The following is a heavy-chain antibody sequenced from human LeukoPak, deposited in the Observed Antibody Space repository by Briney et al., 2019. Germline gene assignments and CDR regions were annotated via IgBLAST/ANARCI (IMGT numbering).Heavy chain of an antibody. Sequence: SETLSLTCTVSGVSLSSSSYFWGWIRQPPGKGLEWIGSIYYSGSTYYNPSLKSRVTISVDTSKNQFSLKLSSVTAADTAVYYCASKRIVATIYDYWGQGTLVTVSS. CDR3: ASKRIVATIYDY. D-gene: IGHD5-12*01. CDR1: GVSLSSSSYF. J-gene: IGHJ4*02. V-gene: IGHV4-39*01. CDR2: IYYSGST.